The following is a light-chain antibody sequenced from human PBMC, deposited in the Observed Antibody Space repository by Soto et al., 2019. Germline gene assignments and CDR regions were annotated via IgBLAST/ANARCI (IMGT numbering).Light chain of an antibody. CDR3: SSYTSSGTLGV. V-gene: IGLV2-14*01. Sequence: QSALTQPASVSGSPGQSITISSTGTSSDVGGYNSVSWYQQHPGKAPKLMIYDVSNRPPGVSNRFSGSKSANTASLTISGLQAEDEADYYCSSYTSSGTLGVFGGGTKLTVL. CDR2: DVS. J-gene: IGLJ2*01. CDR1: SSDVGGYNS.